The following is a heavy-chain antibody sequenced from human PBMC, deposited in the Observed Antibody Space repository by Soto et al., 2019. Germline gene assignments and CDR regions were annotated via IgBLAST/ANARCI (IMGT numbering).Heavy chain of an antibody. Sequence: GGSLRLSCAASGFTFDDYAMHWVRQAPGKGLEWVSGISWNSGSIGYADSVKGRFTISRDNAKNSLYLQMNSLRAEDTALYYCAKGSYDFWSGYYRNKQGQAYFDYWGQGTLVTVSS. CDR2: ISWNSGSI. D-gene: IGHD3-3*01. V-gene: IGHV3-9*01. J-gene: IGHJ4*02. CDR3: AKGSYDFWSGYYRNKQGQAYFDY. CDR1: GFTFDDYA.